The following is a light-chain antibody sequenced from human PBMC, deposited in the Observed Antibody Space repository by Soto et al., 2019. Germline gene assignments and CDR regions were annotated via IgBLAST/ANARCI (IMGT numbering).Light chain of an antibody. CDR2: GAS. CDR1: QRVSSGY. V-gene: IGKV3-20*01. Sequence: EIVLTQSPGTLSLSPGERATLSCRASQRVSSGYVAWYQQKPGQAPRLLIYGASSRATGIPDRFRASASGTDFTLTIDSLQSEDFAVYYCQQYNDWPPAFGGGTKVDIK. CDR3: QQYNDWPPA. J-gene: IGKJ4*01.